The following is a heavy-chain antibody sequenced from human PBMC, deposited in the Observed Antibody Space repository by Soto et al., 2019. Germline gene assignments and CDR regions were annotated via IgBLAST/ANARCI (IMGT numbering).Heavy chain of an antibody. CDR3: AQAERGGSITPA. CDR1: GYTFTSYD. CDR2: MNPNSGYT. V-gene: IGHV1-8*01. D-gene: IGHD3-10*01. J-gene: IGHJ3*01. Sequence: GASVKVSCKASGYTFTSYDINWVRQATGQGLEWMGWMNPNSGYTGYAQKFQGRVTMTRDTSISTAYMELSSLRSEDTAMYYCAQAERGGSITPAWGQGTMVTVSS.